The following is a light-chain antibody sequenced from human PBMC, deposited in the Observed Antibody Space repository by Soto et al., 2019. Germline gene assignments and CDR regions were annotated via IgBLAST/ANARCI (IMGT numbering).Light chain of an antibody. CDR3: ETWDSNTFVV. J-gene: IGLJ2*01. CDR2: LERSGSY. CDR1: SGHSSYT. V-gene: IGLV4-60*03. Sequence: QSVLTQSSSASASLGSSVKLTCTLSSGHSSYTIAWHQQQPGKAPRYLMKLERSGSYNKGSGVPDRFPGSSSGADRYLTISNLQSEDEADYYCETWDSNTFVVFGGGTKLTVL.